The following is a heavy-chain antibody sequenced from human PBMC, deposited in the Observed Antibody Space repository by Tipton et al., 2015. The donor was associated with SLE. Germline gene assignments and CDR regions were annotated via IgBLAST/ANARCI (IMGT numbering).Heavy chain of an antibody. Sequence: TLSLTCTVSGGSISSSSYYWGWIRQPPGKGLEWIGIIYYSGSTYYNPSLKGRVTISVDTSKNLFSLKLSSVTAAETAVYYCARRTTRSSGYFGAFDIWGQGTMVTVSS. CDR1: GGSISSSSYY. V-gene: IGHV4-39*01. J-gene: IGHJ3*02. CDR2: IYYSGST. D-gene: IGHD3-22*01. CDR3: ARRTTRSSGYFGAFDI.